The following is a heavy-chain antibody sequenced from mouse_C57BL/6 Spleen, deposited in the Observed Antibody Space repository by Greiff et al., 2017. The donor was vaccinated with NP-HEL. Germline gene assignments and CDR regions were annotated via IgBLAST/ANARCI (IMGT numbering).Heavy chain of an antibody. CDR3: ARAIYYGGVYYAMDY. Sequence: VQLQQPGAELVKPGASVKLSCKASGYTFTSYWMHWVKQRPGQGLEWIGMIHPNSGSTNYNEKFKSKATLTVDKSSSTAYMQLSSLTSEDSAVYYCARAIYYGGVYYAMDYWGQGTSVTVSS. CDR2: IHPNSGST. D-gene: IGHD2-1*01. V-gene: IGHV1-64*01. J-gene: IGHJ4*01. CDR1: GYTFTSYW.